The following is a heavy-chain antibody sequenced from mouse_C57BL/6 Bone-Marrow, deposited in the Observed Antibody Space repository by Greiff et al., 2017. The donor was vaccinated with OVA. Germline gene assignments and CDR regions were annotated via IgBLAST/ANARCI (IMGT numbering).Heavy chain of an antibody. V-gene: IGHV7-1*01. Sequence: EVNVVESGGGLVQSGRSLRLSCATSGFTFSDFYMEWVRQAPGKGLEWIAASSNKANDYTTEYSASVKGRFIVSRDTSQSILYLQMNALRAEDTAIEYCARDEGSSYGYFDVWGTGTTVTVSS. D-gene: IGHD1-1*01. CDR1: GFTFSDFY. CDR3: ARDEGSSYGYFDV. CDR2: SSNKANDYTT. J-gene: IGHJ1*03.